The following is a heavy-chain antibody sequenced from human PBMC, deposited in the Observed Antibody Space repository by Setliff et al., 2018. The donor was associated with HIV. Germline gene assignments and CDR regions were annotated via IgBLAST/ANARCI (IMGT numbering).Heavy chain of an antibody. Sequence: ASVKVSCKASGYTFTSYGISWVRQAPGQGLEWMGWISAYNGNTNYAQKFQGRVTLTTDELMKTAYMELSSLRSEDTAVYYCASGSGYCKNGNCYIGVHKNPDKYYFDYWGQGTLVT. CDR2: ISAYNGNT. V-gene: IGHV1-18*01. D-gene: IGHD2-8*01. CDR3: ASGSGYCKNGNCYIGVHKNPDKYYFDY. J-gene: IGHJ4*02. CDR1: GYTFTSYG.